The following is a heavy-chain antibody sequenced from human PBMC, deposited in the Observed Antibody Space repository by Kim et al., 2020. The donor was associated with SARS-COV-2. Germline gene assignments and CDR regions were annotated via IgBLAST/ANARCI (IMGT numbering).Heavy chain of an antibody. CDR3: ARGGVVVVVAGYYYSMVV. CDR2: ISSSGSST. V-gene: IGHV3-48*03. J-gene: IGHJ6*01. Sequence: GGSLRLSCAASGITFSSYGMNWVRQAPGKGLEWVSYISSSGSSTNYADSVKGRFTISRDNAKNSLYLQMNSLRAEDAAVYYCARGGVVVVVAGYYYSMVV. CDR1: GITFSSYG. D-gene: IGHD2-21*01.